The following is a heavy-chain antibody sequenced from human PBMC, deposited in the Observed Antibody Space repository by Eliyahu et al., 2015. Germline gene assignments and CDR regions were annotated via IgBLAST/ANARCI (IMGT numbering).Heavy chain of an antibody. Sequence: QVQLVESGGGVVQPGRSLRLSCAASGFIFSNYGMXWVRQAPGKGLEWVXVISYDGSNKYYADSVKGRFTISRDNSENTVYLQMNSLRADDTAVYYCAREGDMDVWGQGTAVTVSS. CDR3: AREGDMDV. CDR1: GFIFSNYG. J-gene: IGHJ6*02. D-gene: IGHD3-16*01. V-gene: IGHV3-30*03. CDR2: ISYDGSNK.